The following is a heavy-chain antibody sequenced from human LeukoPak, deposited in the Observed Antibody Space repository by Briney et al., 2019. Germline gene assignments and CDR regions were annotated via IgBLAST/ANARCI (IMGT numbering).Heavy chain of an antibody. CDR3: ARQRCTNGVCYKLRGRPDAFDI. CDR1: GYSFTSYW. V-gene: IGHV5-51*01. Sequence: PGESLKISCKGSGYSFTSYWIGWVRQMPGKGLEWMGIIYPGDSDTRYSPSFQGQVTISADKSISTAYLQWSSLKASDTAMYYCARQRCTNGVCYKLRGRPDAFDIWGQGTMVTVSS. J-gene: IGHJ3*02. D-gene: IGHD2-8*01. CDR2: IYPGDSDT.